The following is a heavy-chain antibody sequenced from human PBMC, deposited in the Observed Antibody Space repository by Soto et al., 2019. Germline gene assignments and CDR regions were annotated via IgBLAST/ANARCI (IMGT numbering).Heavy chain of an antibody. V-gene: IGHV5-51*01. CDR3: ARLPGSSRYYYYGMDV. J-gene: IGHJ6*02. D-gene: IGHD2-15*01. CDR1: GYSFTSYW. Sequence: GEALKISCKGSGYSFTSYWIGWVRQMPGKGLEWMGIVYPGDSDTRYSPSFQGQVTISADKSISTAYLQWSSLKASDTAMYYCARLPGSSRYYYYGMDVCGQGTTVTVSS. CDR2: VYPGDSDT.